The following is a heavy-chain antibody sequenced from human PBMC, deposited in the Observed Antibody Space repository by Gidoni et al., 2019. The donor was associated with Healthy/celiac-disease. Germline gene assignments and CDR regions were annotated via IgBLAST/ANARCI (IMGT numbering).Heavy chain of an antibody. Sequence: EVQMVESGGGLVQPVRSLTLVFTACGVTFGDYARCWFRQASGKGREWLGSIRAKADGTKTEDAASGKVRFTISKSDSKTIPHLHMISLKTEDIDVYYCTSPDYSYGLDGFDIWGQGTMVTVSS. CDR3: TSPDYSYGLDGFDI. CDR2: IRAKADGTKT. V-gene: IGHV3-49*03. J-gene: IGHJ3*02. D-gene: IGHD5-18*01. CDR1: GVTFGDYA.